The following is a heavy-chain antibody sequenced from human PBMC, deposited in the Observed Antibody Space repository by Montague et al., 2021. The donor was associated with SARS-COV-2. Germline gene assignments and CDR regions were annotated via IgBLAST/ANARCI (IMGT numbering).Heavy chain of an antibody. V-gene: IGHV3-48*03. D-gene: IGHD3-10*01. CDR3: ARDTPYYYGSGSYYESRRVFDY. CDR2: IRSSGSTI. J-gene: IGHJ4*02. CDR1: GFTFSNYE. Sequence: SLRLSCAASGFTFSNYEMSWVRQAPGKGLEWLSYIRSSGSTIYYADSVKGRFTISRDNAKNSLYLQMNSLRAEDAAVYYCARDTPYYYGSGSYYESRRVFDYWGQGTLVTVSS.